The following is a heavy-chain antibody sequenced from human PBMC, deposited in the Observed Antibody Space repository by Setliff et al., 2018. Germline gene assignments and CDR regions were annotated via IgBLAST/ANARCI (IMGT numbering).Heavy chain of an antibody. D-gene: IGHD2-15*01. J-gene: IGHJ4*02. CDR2: IIPILGIA. CDR3: ARERATGYCSGSSCYDPYYFDY. CDR1: GGTFSSYA. Sequence: GASVKVSCKASGGTFSSYAISWVRQAPGRGLEWMGGIIPILGIANYAQKFQGRVTITADESTSTAYMELSSLRSEDTAVYYCARERATGYCSGSSCYDPYYFDYWGQGTLVTVSS. V-gene: IGHV1-69*10.